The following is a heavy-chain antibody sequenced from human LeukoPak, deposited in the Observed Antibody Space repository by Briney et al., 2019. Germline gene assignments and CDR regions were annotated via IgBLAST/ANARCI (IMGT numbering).Heavy chain of an antibody. CDR3: ARDLEPHTAMVTPPSY. CDR2: INPSGGST. D-gene: IGHD5-18*01. Sequence: ASVKVSCKASGGTFSSYAISWVRQAPGQGLEWMGIINPSGGSTSYAQKFQGRVTMTRDTSTSTVYMELSSLRSEDTAVYYCARDLEPHTAMVTPPSYWGQGTLVTVSS. CDR1: GGTFSSYA. J-gene: IGHJ4*02. V-gene: IGHV1-46*01.